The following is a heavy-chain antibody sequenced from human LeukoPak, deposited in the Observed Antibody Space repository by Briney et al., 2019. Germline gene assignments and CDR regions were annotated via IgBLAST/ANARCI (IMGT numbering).Heavy chain of an antibody. J-gene: IGHJ4*02. Sequence: SETLSLTCTVSGYSISSGYYWGWIRQPPGKGLEWIGSIYHSGSTYYNPSLKSRVTISVDTSKNQFSLKLSSVTAADTAVYYCARDRKDYYDSSGVDYWGQGTLVTVSS. CDR2: IYHSGST. D-gene: IGHD3-22*01. CDR3: ARDRKDYYDSSGVDY. V-gene: IGHV4-38-2*02. CDR1: GYSISSGYY.